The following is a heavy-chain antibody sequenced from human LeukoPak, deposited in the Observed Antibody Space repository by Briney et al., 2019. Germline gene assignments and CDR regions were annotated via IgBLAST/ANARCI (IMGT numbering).Heavy chain of an antibody. J-gene: IGHJ4*02. CDR1: GLTLSKYW. CDR2: IQSDGDKT. V-gene: IGHV3-74*01. Sequence: GGSLRLSCEASGLTLSKYWMLWLRQVPGKGLVWVSRIQSDGDKTDYAESVRGRFTISRDNAKNSLYLQMNSLRAEDTAVYYCARDQIAAAGYYFDYWGQGTLVTVSS. D-gene: IGHD6-13*01. CDR3: ARDQIAAAGYYFDY.